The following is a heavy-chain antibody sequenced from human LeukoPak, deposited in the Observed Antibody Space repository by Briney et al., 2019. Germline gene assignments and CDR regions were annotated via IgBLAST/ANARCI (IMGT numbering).Heavy chain of an antibody. V-gene: IGHV1-8*01. J-gene: IGHJ6*02. Sequence: ASVTVSCKASGYTFTSYDINWVRQATGQGLEWMGWMNPNSGNTGYAQKFQGRVTMTRNTSISTAYMELSSLRSEDTAVYYCARGGRTYGSGSYYSIVYYYYGMDVWGQGTTVTVSS. CDR3: ARGGRTYGSGSYYSIVYYYYGMDV. CDR2: MNPNSGNT. CDR1: GYTFTSYD. D-gene: IGHD3-10*01.